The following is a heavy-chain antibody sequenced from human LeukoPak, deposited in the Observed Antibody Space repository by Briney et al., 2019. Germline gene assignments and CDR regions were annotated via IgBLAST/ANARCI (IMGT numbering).Heavy chain of an antibody. CDR3: ARGYSSFHRVNVLFDY. J-gene: IGHJ4*02. CDR1: GGSISSSSYY. CDR2: IYYSGST. V-gene: IGHV4-61*05. D-gene: IGHD6-19*01. Sequence: PSETLSLTCTVSGGSISSSSYYWGWIRQPPGKGLEWIGYIYYSGSTNYNPSLKSRVTISVDTSKNQFSLKLSSVTAADTAVYYCARGYSSFHRVNVLFDYWGQGTLVTVSS.